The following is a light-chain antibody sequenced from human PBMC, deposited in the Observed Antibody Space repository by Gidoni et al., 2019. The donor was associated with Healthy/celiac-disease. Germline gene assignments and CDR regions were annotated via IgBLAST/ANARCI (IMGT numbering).Light chain of an antibody. V-gene: IGKV1-NL1*01. J-gene: IGKJ1*01. CDR3: QQYYSTSE. CDR1: QGISNS. CDR2: AAS. Sequence: DIQMTQSPSSLSASVGDRVTITCRASQGISNSLAWYQQKPGKAPKLLLYAASRLESGVPSRFSGSGSGTDYTLTISSLQPEDFATYFCQQYYSTSEFSQGTKVEIK.